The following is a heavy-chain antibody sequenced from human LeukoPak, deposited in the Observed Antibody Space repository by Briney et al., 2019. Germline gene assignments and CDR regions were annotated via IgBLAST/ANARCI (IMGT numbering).Heavy chain of an antibody. D-gene: IGHD3-22*01. J-gene: IGHJ4*02. Sequence: SEILSLTCTVSGGSISSYYWSWIRQPAGKGLEWIGRIYTSGSTNYNPSLKSRVTMSVDTSKNQFSLKLSPVTAADTAVYYCARDGWYYDSSGYYPIFDYWGQGTLVTVSS. CDR3: ARDGWYYDSSGYYPIFDY. V-gene: IGHV4-4*07. CDR1: GGSISSYY. CDR2: IYTSGST.